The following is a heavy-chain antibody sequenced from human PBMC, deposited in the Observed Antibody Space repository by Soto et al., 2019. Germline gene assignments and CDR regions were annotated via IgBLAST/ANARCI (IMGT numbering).Heavy chain of an antibody. CDR3: TTWPSCSSTSCYPFDY. Sequence: PGGSLRLSCAASGFTFSNAWMSWVRQAPGRGLEWVGRIKSKADGGTTDYAAPVKGRFTISRDDSKNTLYLQMNSLKTEDTAVYYCTTWPSCSSTSCYPFDYWGQGTLVTVSS. V-gene: IGHV3-15*01. J-gene: IGHJ4*02. CDR2: IKSKADGGTT. CDR1: GFTFSNAW. D-gene: IGHD2-2*01.